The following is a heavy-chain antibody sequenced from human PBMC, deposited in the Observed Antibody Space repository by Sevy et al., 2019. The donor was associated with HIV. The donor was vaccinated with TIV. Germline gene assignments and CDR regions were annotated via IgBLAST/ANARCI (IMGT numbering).Heavy chain of an antibody. CDR2: INADGGVK. J-gene: IGHJ4*02. Sequence: GGSLRLSCAASGLTFSNFWMTWVRQAPGKRLEWVANINADGGVKYYVDSVKGRFTISRDNSKNSLFLQMNSLRVEDTAIYYCARDDRVSGWLFDYWGQGTPVTVSS. CDR3: ARDDRVSGWLFDY. D-gene: IGHD6-19*01. CDR1: GLTFSNFW. V-gene: IGHV3-7*01.